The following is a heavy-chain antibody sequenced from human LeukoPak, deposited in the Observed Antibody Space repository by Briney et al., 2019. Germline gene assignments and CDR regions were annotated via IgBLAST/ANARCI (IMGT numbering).Heavy chain of an antibody. CDR3: ATDLPYDYVWGSYPY. V-gene: IGHV1-24*01. D-gene: IGHD3-16*02. J-gene: IGHJ4*02. Sequence: ASVKVSCKVSGYTLTELSMHWVRQPPGKGLEWMGGFDPEDGETIYAQKFQGRVTMTEDTSTDTAYMELRSLRSEDTAMYYCATDLPYDYVWGSYPYWGQGTLVTVSS. CDR1: GYTLTELS. CDR2: FDPEDGET.